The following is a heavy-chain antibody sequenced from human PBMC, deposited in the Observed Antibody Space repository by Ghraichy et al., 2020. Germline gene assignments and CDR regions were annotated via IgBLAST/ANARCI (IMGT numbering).Heavy chain of an antibody. CDR2: ISGSGGST. Sequence: GGSLRLSCAASGFTFSSYAMSWVRQAPGKGLEWVSAISGSGGSTYYADSVKGRFTISRDNSKNTLYLQMNSLRAEDTAVYYCAKVSDIVVVPAAHTNPWFDYWGQGTLVTVSS. J-gene: IGHJ4*02. CDR1: GFTFSSYA. D-gene: IGHD2-2*01. V-gene: IGHV3-23*01. CDR3: AKVSDIVVVPAAHTNPWFDY.